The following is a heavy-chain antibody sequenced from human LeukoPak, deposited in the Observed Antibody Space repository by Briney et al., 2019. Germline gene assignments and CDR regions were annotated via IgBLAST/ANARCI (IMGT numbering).Heavy chain of an antibody. J-gene: IGHJ4*02. CDR1: GGSFSGYY. CDR3: ARQPGSGWYRFDY. CDR2: IYYSGST. Sequence: SETLSLTCAVYGGSFSGYYWSWIRQPPGKGLEWIGYIYYSGSTNYNPSLKSRVTISVDTSKNQFSLKLSSVTAADTAVYYCARQPGSGWYRFDYWGQGTLVTVSS. V-gene: IGHV4-59*08. D-gene: IGHD6-19*01.